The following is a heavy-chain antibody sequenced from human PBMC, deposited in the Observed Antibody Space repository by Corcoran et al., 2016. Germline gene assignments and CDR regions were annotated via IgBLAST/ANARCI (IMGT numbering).Heavy chain of an antibody. Sequence: EVQLVESGGGLVQPGGSLRLSCAASGFTFSSYSMNWVRQAPGKGLEWVSYISSSSSTIYYADSVKGRFTISRDNAKNSLYLQMNSLRDEDTAVYYCARDVGLEGAFGGVIPLRSFDIWGQGTMVTVSS. CDR1: GFTFSSYS. V-gene: IGHV3-48*02. J-gene: IGHJ3*02. D-gene: IGHD3-16*02. CDR2: ISSSSSTI. CDR3: ARDVGLEGAFGGVIPLRSFDI.